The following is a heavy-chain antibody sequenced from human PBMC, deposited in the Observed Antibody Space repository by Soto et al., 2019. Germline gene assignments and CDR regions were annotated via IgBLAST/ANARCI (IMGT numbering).Heavy chain of an antibody. CDR2: INHSGST. Sequence: QVQLQQWGAGLLKPSETLSLTCAVSGGSFSGYYWSWIRQPPGKGLEWIGEINHSGSTNYNPSLKSRVTISVDTSKNQFSLKLSSVTAADTAVYYCARGPGNGDDKYYYYYYMDVWGKGTTVTVSS. D-gene: IGHD4-17*01. CDR3: ARGPGNGDDKYYYYYYMDV. J-gene: IGHJ6*03. CDR1: GGSFSGYY. V-gene: IGHV4-34*01.